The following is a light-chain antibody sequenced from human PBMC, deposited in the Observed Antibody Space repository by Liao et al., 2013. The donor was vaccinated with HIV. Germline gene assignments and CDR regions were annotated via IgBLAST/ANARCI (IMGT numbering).Light chain of an antibody. CDR2: QDT. CDR1: NIGTKR. J-gene: IGLJ2*01. V-gene: IGLV3-21*01. CDR3: QAWDRNTAI. Sequence: SYELTQPPSVSVAPGRTATITCGGINIGTKRVHWYQHKPGQSPLLVIYQDTYRPSGIPERFSGSNSGNTATLTISGTQPTDEADYYCQAWDRNTAIFGGGTKLTVL.